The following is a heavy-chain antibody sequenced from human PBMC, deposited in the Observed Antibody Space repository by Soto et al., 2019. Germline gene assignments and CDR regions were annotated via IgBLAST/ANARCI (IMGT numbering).Heavy chain of an antibody. V-gene: IGHV1-2*02. CDR2: INPKTGNV. CDR1: GYTFSGYY. J-gene: IGHJ6*02. CDR3: ARSDIVVVPAAIGYDYYYGMDV. D-gene: IGHD2-2*02. Sequence: EASVKVSCKVFGYTFSGYYLHWVRQAPGQGLEWMGWINPKTGNVNYAQKFQGRVTMTRDTSISTAYMELSSLRSEDTAVYYCARSDIVVVPAAIGYDYYYGMDVWGQGTTVTVSS.